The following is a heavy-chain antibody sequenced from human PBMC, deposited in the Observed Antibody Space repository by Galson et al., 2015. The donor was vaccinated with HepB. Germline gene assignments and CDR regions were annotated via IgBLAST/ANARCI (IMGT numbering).Heavy chain of an antibody. J-gene: IGHJ4*02. CDR1: GYRFTDYW. CDR3: ARQRGSSWSSLDF. D-gene: IGHD6-13*01. Sequence: QSGAEVKTPGESLKISCKGYGYRFTDYWIAWVRQMPGKGLEWMGIIYPGDSGPSYSPSFQGQVTFSADKSISAAYLQWSSLQASDSATYYSARQRGSSWSSLDFWGQGTLVTVSS. CDR2: IYPGDSGP. V-gene: IGHV5-51*01.